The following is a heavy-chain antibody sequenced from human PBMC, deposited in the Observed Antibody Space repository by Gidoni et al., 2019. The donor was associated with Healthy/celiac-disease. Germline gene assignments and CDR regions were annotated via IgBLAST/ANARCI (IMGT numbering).Heavy chain of an antibody. V-gene: IGHV1-46*01. Sequence: QVQLVQSGAEVKKPAASVKVSCKASGYTFTSYYMHWVRQAPGQGLEWMGIINPSGGSTSYAQKFQGRVTMTRDTSTSTVYMELSSLRSEDTAVYYCARDRVGANVEPDAFDIWGQGTMVTVSS. CDR3: ARDRVGANVEPDAFDI. CDR1: GYTFTSYY. CDR2: INPSGGST. J-gene: IGHJ3*02. D-gene: IGHD1-26*01.